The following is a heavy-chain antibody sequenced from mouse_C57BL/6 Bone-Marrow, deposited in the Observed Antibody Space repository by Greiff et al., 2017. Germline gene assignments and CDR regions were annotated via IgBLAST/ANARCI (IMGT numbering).Heavy chain of an antibody. D-gene: IGHD1-1*01. V-gene: IGHV14-4*01. CDR2: IDPENGDT. CDR3: TTSGLITTVLSFLYWYFDV. J-gene: IGHJ1*03. CDR1: GFNIKDDY. Sequence: EVHLVESGAELVRPGASVKLSCTASGFNIKDDYMHWVKQRPEQGLEWIGWIDPENGDTEYASKFQGKATITADTSSNTAYLQLSSLTSEATAVYCCTTSGLITTVLSFLYWYFDVWGTGTTGTVSS.